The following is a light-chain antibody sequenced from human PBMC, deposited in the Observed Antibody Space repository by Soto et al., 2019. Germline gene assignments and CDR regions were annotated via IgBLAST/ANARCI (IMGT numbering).Light chain of an antibody. CDR3: QKYDRAPWT. V-gene: IGKV1-27*01. CDR2: AAS. J-gene: IGKJ1*01. Sequence: DMQMTQSPPSLSASVGDTVAITCRAGQGISNHGAWYQPTPGKAPKLLIYAASTLQSGVPSRFSGSGSGTDFTLTISSLQPEDVATDYCQKYDRAPWTFGRGTKVEI. CDR1: QGISNH.